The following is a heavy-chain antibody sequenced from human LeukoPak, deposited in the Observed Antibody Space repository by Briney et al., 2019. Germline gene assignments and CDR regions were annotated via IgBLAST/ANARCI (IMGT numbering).Heavy chain of an antibody. D-gene: IGHD1-20*01. CDR3: AKGEVVTADHFDY. V-gene: IGHV3-64D*06. CDR1: EFTFNNYA. J-gene: IGHJ4*02. CDR2: INSKGGST. Sequence: PGGSLRLSCSASEFTFNNYAMHWVRQAPGKGLEYVSGINSKGGSTYYADSVKGRFTISRDNSKNTLYLQMSSLRAEDTAVYYCAKGEVVTADHFDYWGQGTLVTVSS.